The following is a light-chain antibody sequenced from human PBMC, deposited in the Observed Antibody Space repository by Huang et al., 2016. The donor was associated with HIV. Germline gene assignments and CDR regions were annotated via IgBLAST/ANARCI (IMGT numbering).Light chain of an antibody. CDR2: EVS. V-gene: IGKV2D-29*02. CDR1: ESLLHSDGKTC. Sequence: DIVMTQTPLSLSVTPGQPASISCKSRESLLHSDGKTCLYWYLPKPGQSPQLLIHEVSTRFSGVPDRFSGSGSGTDFTLKISLVEAEDVGIYYCMQTIQLPYTFGPGAKLEIK. J-gene: IGKJ2*01. CDR3: MQTIQLPYT.